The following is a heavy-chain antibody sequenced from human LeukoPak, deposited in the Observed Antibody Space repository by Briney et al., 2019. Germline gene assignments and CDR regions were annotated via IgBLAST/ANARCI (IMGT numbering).Heavy chain of an antibody. CDR1: GFTFSNYW. CDR2: IKQDGSEK. Sequence: GGSLRLSCAASGFTFSNYWMSWVRQAPGKGLEWVANIKQDGSEKYYVDSVKGRFTISRDNAKNSLYLQMNSLRADDTAVYYCATLVGATADYWGQGTLVTVSS. D-gene: IGHD1-26*01. V-gene: IGHV3-7*05. J-gene: IGHJ4*02. CDR3: ATLVGATADY.